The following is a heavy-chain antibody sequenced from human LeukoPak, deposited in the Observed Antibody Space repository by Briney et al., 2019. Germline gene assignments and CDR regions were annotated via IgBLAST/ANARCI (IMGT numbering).Heavy chain of an antibody. CDR3: ARVSKTYSSGWYTTPTDY. CDR1: GGTFSSYA. V-gene: IGHV1-69*13. CDR2: IIPIFGTA. D-gene: IGHD6-19*01. Sequence: SVKVSFKASGGTFSSYAISWVRQAPGQGLEWMGGIIPIFGTANYAQKFQGRVTITADESTSTAYMELSSLRSEDTAVYYCARVSKTYSSGWYTTPTDYWGQGTLVTVSS. J-gene: IGHJ4*02.